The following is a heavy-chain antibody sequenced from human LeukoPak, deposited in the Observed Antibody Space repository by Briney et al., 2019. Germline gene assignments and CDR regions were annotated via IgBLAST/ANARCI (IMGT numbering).Heavy chain of an antibody. J-gene: IGHJ6*02. D-gene: IGHD3-22*01. Sequence: GASVKVSCKASGYTFTGYYMHWVRQAPGQGLEWMGWINPNSGGTNYAQKFQGWVTMTRDTSISTAYMELSRLRSDDTAVYYCARAHYYDSSGYAPSRLYYYYYGMDVWGQGTTVTVSS. CDR3: ARAHYYDSSGYAPSRLYYYYYGMDV. CDR2: INPNSGGT. CDR1: GYTFTGYY. V-gene: IGHV1-2*04.